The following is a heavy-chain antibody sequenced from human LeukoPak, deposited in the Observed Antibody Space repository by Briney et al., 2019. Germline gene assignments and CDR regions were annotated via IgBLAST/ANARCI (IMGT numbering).Heavy chain of an antibody. CDR1: GYIFTSYG. CDR2: ISTYNRNT. CDR3: ARTAREEPYDILTPYYYYGMDV. J-gene: IGHJ6*02. Sequence: ASVKVSCKASGYIFTSYGISWVRQAPGQGLEWMGWISTYNRNTNYAQKVQGRVTLTTDTSTSTAYMELRSLRSDDTAVYYCARTAREEPYDILTPYYYYGMDVWGQGTTVTVSS. V-gene: IGHV1-18*01. D-gene: IGHD3-9*01.